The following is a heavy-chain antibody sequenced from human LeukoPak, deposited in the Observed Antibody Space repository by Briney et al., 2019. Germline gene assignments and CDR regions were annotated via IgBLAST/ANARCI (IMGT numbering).Heavy chain of an antibody. V-gene: IGHV3-21*01. D-gene: IGHD4-17*01. Sequence: GGSLRLSCAASGFTFSSYSMNWVRQAPGKGLEWVSSISSSSSYIYYADSVKGRFTISRDNAKNSLYLQKNSLRAEDTAVYCCARERGFYGAQYYFDYWGQGTLVTVSS. CDR3: ARERGFYGAQYYFDY. CDR2: ISSSSSYI. CDR1: GFTFSSYS. J-gene: IGHJ4*02.